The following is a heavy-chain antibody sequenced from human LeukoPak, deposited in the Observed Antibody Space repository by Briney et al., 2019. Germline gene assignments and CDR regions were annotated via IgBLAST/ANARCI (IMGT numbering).Heavy chain of an antibody. CDR2: IYHSGST. D-gene: IGHD1-26*01. V-gene: IGHV4-4*02. CDR1: GGSISSSNW. CDR3: ARGVVGAKGSYYYYMDV. Sequence: SETLSLTCAVSGGSISSSNWWSWVRQPPGKGLEWIGEIYHSGSTNYNPSLKSRVTISVDKSKNQFSLKVSSVTAADTAVYYCARGVVGAKGSYYYYMDVWGKGTTVTVSS. J-gene: IGHJ6*03.